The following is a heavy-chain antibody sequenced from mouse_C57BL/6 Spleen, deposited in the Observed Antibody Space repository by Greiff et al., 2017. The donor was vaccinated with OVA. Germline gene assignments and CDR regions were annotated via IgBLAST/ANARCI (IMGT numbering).Heavy chain of an antibody. Sequence: QVQLQQPGAELVKPGASVKMSCKASGYTFTSYWITWVKQRPGQGLEWIGDIYPGSGSTNYNEKFKSTATLTVDTSSSTAYMQLSSLTSEDSAVYYCARDSDWYFDVWGTGTTVTVSS. CDR3: ARDSDWYFDV. CDR1: GYTFTSYW. CDR2: IYPGSGST. J-gene: IGHJ1*03. V-gene: IGHV1-55*01.